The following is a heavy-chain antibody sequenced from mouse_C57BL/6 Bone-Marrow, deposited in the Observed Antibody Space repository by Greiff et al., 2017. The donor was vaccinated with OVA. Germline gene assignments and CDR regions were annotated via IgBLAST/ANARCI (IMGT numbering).Heavy chain of an antibody. CDR1: GFNIKDDY. J-gene: IGHJ4*01. V-gene: IGHV14-4*01. CDR3: ATYAYYAMDY. CDR2: IDPENGDT. D-gene: IGHD6-5*01. Sequence: VHVKQSGAELVRPGASVKLSCTASGFNIKDDYMHWVKQRPEQGLEWIGWIDPENGDTEYASKFQGKATITADTSSNTAYLQLSSLTSEDTAVYYCATYAYYAMDYWGQGTSVTVSS.